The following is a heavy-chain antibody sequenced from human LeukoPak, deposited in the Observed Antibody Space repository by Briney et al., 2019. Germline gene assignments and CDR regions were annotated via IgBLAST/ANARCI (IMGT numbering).Heavy chain of an antibody. CDR2: IYTSGST. CDR1: GGSISSGSYY. D-gene: IGHD6-19*01. V-gene: IGHV4-61*02. Sequence: PSETLSLTCTVSGGSISSGSYYWSWIRQPAGKGLEWIGRIYTSGSTNYNPSLKSRVTISVDTSKNQFSLKLSSVTAADTAVYYCARGRSFIGYSSGWYGGLFDYWGQGTLVTVSS. J-gene: IGHJ4*02. CDR3: ARGRSFIGYSSGWYGGLFDY.